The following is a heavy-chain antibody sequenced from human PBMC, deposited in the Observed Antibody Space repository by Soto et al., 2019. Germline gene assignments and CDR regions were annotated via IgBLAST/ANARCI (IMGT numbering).Heavy chain of an antibody. CDR2: ISSSGSTI. D-gene: IGHD6-13*01. J-gene: IGHJ4*02. Sequence: GGSLRLSCAASGFTFSDYYMSWIRQAPGKGLEWVSYISSSGSTIYYADSVKGRFTISRDNAKNSLYLQMNSLRAEDTAVYYCASLRDTYSSSWYIHWGQGTLVTVSS. CDR3: ASLRDTYSSSWYIH. V-gene: IGHV3-11*01. CDR1: GFTFSDYY.